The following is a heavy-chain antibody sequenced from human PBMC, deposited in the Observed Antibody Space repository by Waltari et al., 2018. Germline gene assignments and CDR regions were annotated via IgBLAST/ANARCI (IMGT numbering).Heavy chain of an antibody. D-gene: IGHD3-3*01. CDR3: ATGLITISGVTNDF. CDR2: FDPGDGDR. J-gene: IGHJ4*02. Sequence: QVQLIQSGAEVKKPGASLRVSCKVSGHTLTELSMHWVRQAPGKGLEWMAGFDPGDGDRIYARAFQGRVTMTEDTAADTAYLELSSLRSNDTAVYYCATGLITISGVTNDFWGQGTLVTVSS. V-gene: IGHV1-24*01. CDR1: GHTLTELS.